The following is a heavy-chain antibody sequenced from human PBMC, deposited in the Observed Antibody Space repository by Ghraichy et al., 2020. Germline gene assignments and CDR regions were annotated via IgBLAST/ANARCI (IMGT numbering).Heavy chain of an antibody. CDR3: ARGSLTMVRGVIMGGYYYYMDV. V-gene: IGHV4-59*01. CDR2: IYYSGST. D-gene: IGHD3-10*01. CDR1: GGSISSYY. Sequence: SETLSLTCTVSGGSISSYYWSWIRQPPGKGLEWIGYIYYSGSTNYNPSLKSRVTISVDTSKNQFSLKLSSVTAADTAVYYCARGSLTMVRGVIMGGYYYYMDVWGKGTTVTVSS. J-gene: IGHJ6*03.